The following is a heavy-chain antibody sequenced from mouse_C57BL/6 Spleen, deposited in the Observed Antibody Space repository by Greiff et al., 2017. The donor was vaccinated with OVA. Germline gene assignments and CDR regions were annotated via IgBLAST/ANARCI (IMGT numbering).Heavy chain of an antibody. V-gene: IGHV1-69*01. CDR3: ARASSGSHFDY. CDR1: GYTFTSYW. CDR2: IDPSDSYT. J-gene: IGHJ2*01. D-gene: IGHD3-2*02. Sequence: QVQLQQPGAELVMPGASVKLSCKASGYTFTSYWMHWVKQRPGQGLEWIGEIDPSDSYTNYNQKFKGKSTLTVDKSSSTAYMQLSSLTSEDSAVYYCARASSGSHFDYWGRGTTLTVSS.